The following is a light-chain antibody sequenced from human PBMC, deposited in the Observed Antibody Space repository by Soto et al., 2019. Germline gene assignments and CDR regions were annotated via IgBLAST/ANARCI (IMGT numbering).Light chain of an antibody. Sequence: QSALTQPPSASGSPGQSVTISCTGTSSDVGNYNYVSWYQQHPGKAPKLMIYEVTKRPSGVPDRFSGSKSGNTASLTVSGLQAEDEADYYCSSYAGNSLWVFGGGTKLTVL. CDR1: SSDVGNYNY. V-gene: IGLV2-8*01. CDR3: SSYAGNSLWV. J-gene: IGLJ3*02. CDR2: EVT.